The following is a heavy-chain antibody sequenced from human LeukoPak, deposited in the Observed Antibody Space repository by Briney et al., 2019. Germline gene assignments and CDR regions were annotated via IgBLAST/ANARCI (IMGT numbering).Heavy chain of an antibody. Sequence: PSETLSLTCTVSGGSISSSSYCWGWIRQPPGKRLEWIGSIYYSGSTYYNPSLKSRVTISVDTSKNQSSLKLSSVTAADTAVYYCATAQMVGATMWFDYWGQGTLVTVSS. D-gene: IGHD1-26*01. CDR3: ATAQMVGATMWFDY. CDR2: IYYSGST. J-gene: IGHJ4*02. V-gene: IGHV4-39*07. CDR1: GGSISSSSYC.